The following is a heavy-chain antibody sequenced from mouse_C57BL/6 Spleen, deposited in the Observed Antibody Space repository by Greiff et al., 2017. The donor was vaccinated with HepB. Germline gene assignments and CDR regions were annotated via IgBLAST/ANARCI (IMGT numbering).Heavy chain of an antibody. J-gene: IGHJ1*03. V-gene: IGHV5-2*01. CDR3: ARKGSYGGYGDV. D-gene: IGHD6-1*01. CDR2: VNSDDGST. Sequence: EVQGVESGGGVVQPGESLKLSCESNEYEFPSHDMSWVRKTPAKRLELVAAVNSDDGSTYYPDTMERRFIITSDNTKKTLYLQMSSLRSEDTVLYYCARKGSYGGYGDVWGTGTTVTVSS. CDR1: EYEFPSHD.